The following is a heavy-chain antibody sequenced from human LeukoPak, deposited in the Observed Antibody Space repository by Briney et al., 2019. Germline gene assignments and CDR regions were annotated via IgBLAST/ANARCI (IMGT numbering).Heavy chain of an antibody. CDR3: ARGGGATTPYYFDY. V-gene: IGHV1-69*13. CDR2: IIPIFGTA. Sequence: SVKVSCKASGGTFSSYAISWVRQAPGQGLEWMGGIIPIFGTANYAQKFQGRVTITADESTSTAYMELSSLRPEDTAVYYCARGGGATTPYYFDYWGQGTLVTVSS. D-gene: IGHD1-26*01. J-gene: IGHJ4*02. CDR1: GGTFSSYA.